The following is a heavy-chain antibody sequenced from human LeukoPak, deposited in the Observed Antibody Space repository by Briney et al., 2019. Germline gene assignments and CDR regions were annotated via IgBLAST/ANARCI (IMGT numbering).Heavy chain of an antibody. D-gene: IGHD1/OR15-1a*01. J-gene: IGHJ4*02. CDR1: GLTVSNNY. CDR3: ARSNCNSCYLGVWYYFDY. Sequence: GGSLRLSCAASGLTVSNNYMSWVRQVPGKGLEWVSVIYSGGDTYYTDSVKGRFTISRDNSKNTLHLQMNSLRVEDTAVYYCARSNCNSCYLGVWYYFDYWGQGTLVTVSS. V-gene: IGHV3-66*01. CDR2: IYSGGDT.